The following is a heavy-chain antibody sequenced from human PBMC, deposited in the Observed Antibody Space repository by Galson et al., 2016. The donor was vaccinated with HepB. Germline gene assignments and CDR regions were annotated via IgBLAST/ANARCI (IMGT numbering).Heavy chain of an antibody. V-gene: IGHV3-11*06. CDR2: ISSGSSYT. D-gene: IGHD6-13*01. CDR3: ARGRVSSFNTYWYFDL. J-gene: IGHJ2*01. CDR1: GSTFSDYY. Sequence: SLRLSCAAPGSTFSDYYMNWIRQAPGKGLEWISYISSGSSYTRYADPVKGRFTISRDNSKNTLYLQMGSLRAEDMAVYYCARGRVSSFNTYWYFDLWGHGTLVTVSS.